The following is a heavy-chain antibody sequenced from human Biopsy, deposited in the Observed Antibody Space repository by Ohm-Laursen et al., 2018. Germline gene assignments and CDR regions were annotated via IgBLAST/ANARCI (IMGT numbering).Heavy chain of an antibody. D-gene: IGHD1-1*01. CDR1: GYTFTSYG. J-gene: IGHJ6*02. V-gene: IGHV1-18*01. Sequence: GSSVKVSCKASGYTFTSYGISWVRQAPGQGLEWMGWINTENGNTIYAQNLQGRVTMTADTPTSTAYMEVTSLRSDDTAVYYCARAKLEPVYYYYGMDVWGQGTTVTVSS. CDR2: INTENGNT. CDR3: ARAKLEPVYYYYGMDV.